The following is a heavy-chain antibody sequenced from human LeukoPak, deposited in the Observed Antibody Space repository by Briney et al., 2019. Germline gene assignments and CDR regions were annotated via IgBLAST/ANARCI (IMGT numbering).Heavy chain of an antibody. CDR3: ASSGYYDSSIFDY. V-gene: IGHV3-53*04. CDR1: GFNVSSNY. J-gene: IGHJ4*02. CDR2: IYSGGST. D-gene: IGHD3-22*01. Sequence: GGSLRLSCGASGFNVSSNYMSWVRQAPGKGLEWVSDIYSGGSTYYADSVKGRFTISRRNSKNTLYLQMNSLRPEDTAVYYCASSGYYDSSIFDYWGQGTLVTVSS.